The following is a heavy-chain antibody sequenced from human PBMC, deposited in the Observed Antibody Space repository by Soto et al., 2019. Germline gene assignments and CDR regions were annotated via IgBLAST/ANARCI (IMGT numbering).Heavy chain of an antibody. CDR3: ARESDH. J-gene: IGHJ4*02. Sequence: GGSLTLSCAASGFTFSSYSMSWVRQAPGEGLEGVLAISGHGGGTYYKDSMKGRFTISRDISKNTLYLLMYSLRVEDTAVYYCARESDHWGQGTLVTVSS. CDR2: ISGHGGGT. V-gene: IGHV3-23*01. CDR1: GFTFSSYS.